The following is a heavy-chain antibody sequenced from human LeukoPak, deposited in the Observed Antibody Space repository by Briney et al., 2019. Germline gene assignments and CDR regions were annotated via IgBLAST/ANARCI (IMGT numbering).Heavy chain of an antibody. CDR1: GYIFSNYY. CDR3: ARDPGYSSPRGDY. V-gene: IGHV1-2*02. D-gene: IGHD5-18*01. CDR2: INPNSGGT. Sequence: ASVKVSCKASGYIFSNYYMHWVRQAPGQGLEWMGWINPNSGGTNYAQKFRGTVTMTRDTSISTAYMELSRLRSDDTAVYYCARDPGYSSPRGDYWGQGTLVTVSS. J-gene: IGHJ4*02.